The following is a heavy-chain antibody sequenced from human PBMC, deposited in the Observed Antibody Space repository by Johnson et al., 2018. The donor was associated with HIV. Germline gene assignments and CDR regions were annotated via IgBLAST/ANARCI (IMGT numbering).Heavy chain of an antibody. CDR1: GFTFSSYA. J-gene: IGHJ3*02. V-gene: IGHV3-23*04. CDR2: ISGSGGST. D-gene: IGHD6-13*01. CDR3: ASSRRGQQLVPLAFDI. Sequence: VQLVESGGGLVQPGGSLRLSCAASGFTFSSYAMSWVRQAPGKGLEWVSAISGSGGSTYYADSVNGRFTISRDNSKNTLYLQMNSLRAEDTAVYYCASSRRGQQLVPLAFDIWGQGTMVTVSS.